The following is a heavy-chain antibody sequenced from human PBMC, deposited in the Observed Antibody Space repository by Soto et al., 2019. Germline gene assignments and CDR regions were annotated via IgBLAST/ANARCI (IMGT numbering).Heavy chain of an antibody. Sequence: PGESLKISCKASGYSFSTYWIAWVRQRPGKGLDWMGIIYPGGSDTRYSPSLQCQVTISVDNSNDTAYLEWTTLSAADSAMYYCARHSLATQPGDYWGQGTRVTVS. V-gene: IGHV5-51*01. CDR3: ARHSLATQPGDY. CDR1: GYSFSTYW. D-gene: IGHD5-12*01. CDR2: IYPGGSDT. J-gene: IGHJ4*02.